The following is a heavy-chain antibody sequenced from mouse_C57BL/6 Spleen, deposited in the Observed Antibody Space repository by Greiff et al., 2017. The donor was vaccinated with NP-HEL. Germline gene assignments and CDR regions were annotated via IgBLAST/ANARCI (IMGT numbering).Heavy chain of an antibody. CDR2: ISNLAYSI. CDR1: GFTFSDYG. V-gene: IGHV5-15*01. Sequence: EVKVVESGGGLVQPGGSLKLSCAASGFTFSDYGMAWVRQAPRKGPEWVAFISNLAYSIYYADTVTGRFTISRENAKNTLYLEMSSLRSEDTAMYYCARFYYGSSWYFDVWGTGTTVTVSS. CDR3: ARFYYGSSWYFDV. D-gene: IGHD1-1*01. J-gene: IGHJ1*03.